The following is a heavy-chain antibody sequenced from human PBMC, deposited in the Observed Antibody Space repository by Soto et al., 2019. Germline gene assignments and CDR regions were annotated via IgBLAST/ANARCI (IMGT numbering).Heavy chain of an antibody. D-gene: IGHD6-19*01. Sequence: PSETLSLTCTVSNGSISSYYWSWIRQPAGKGLEWIGRIYTSGSTNYNPSLKSRVTMSVDTSKNQFSLKLSSVTAADTAVYYCGRDSSGLEAPPNKNNWFDPWGQGTLVTVSS. CDR3: GRDSSGLEAPPNKNNWFDP. J-gene: IGHJ5*02. CDR2: IYTSGST. V-gene: IGHV4-4*07. CDR1: NGSISSYY.